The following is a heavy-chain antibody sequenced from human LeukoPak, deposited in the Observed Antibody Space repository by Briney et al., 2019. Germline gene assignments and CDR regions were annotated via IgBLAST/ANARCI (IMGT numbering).Heavy chain of an antibody. Sequence: ASVKVSCKASGYTLFSYGVSWVRQAPGQGLEWMGWIDTYRSSTNYAQNLQGRVTVTTDTSTTTVYMELRSLRSDDSAVYYCARPNTDAAGYYFDYWGQGTLVTVSS. D-gene: IGHD6-13*01. V-gene: IGHV1-18*01. CDR1: GYTLFSYG. CDR3: ARPNTDAAGYYFDY. J-gene: IGHJ4*02. CDR2: IDTYRSST.